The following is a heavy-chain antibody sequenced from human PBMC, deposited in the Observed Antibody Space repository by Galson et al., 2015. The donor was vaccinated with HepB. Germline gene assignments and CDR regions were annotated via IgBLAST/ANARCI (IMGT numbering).Heavy chain of an antibody. CDR3: ARDTRITMVRGVSYYYYYYGMDV. J-gene: IGHJ6*02. Sequence: LRLSCAASGFTFSSYWMSWVRQAPGKGLEWVANIKQDGSEKYYVDSVKGRFTISRDNAKNSLYLQMNSLRAEDTAVYYCARDTRITMVRGVSYYYYYYGMDVWGQGTTVTVSS. CDR1: GFTFSSYW. D-gene: IGHD3-10*01. CDR2: IKQDGSEK. V-gene: IGHV3-7*01.